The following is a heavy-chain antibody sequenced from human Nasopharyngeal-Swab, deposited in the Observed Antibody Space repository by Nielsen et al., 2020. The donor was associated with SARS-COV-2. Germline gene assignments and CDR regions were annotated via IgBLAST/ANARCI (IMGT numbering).Heavy chain of an antibody. Sequence: GESLKISCAASGFTFSSYSMNWVRQAPGKGLEWVSSISSSSSYIYYADSVKGRFTISRDNAKNSLYLQMNSLRAEDTAVYYCARDHNSGWYRVSYDAFDIWGQGTMVTVSS. CDR3: ARDHNSGWYRVSYDAFDI. D-gene: IGHD6-19*01. J-gene: IGHJ3*02. CDR1: GFTFSSYS. CDR2: ISSSSSYI. V-gene: IGHV3-21*01.